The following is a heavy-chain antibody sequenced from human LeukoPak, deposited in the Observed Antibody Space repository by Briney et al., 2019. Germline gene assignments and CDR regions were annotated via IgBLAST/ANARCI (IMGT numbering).Heavy chain of an antibody. CDR2: TNTNTGNP. CDR1: GYTFTSYA. D-gene: IGHD1-26*01. V-gene: IGHV7-4-1*02. Sequence: ASVKVSCKASGYTFTSYAMNWVRQAPGQGLEWMGWTNTNTGNPTYAQGFTGRFVFSLDTSVSTAYLQISSLKAEDTAVYYCASRLRDFGSYRDYYYYGMDVWGQGTTVTVSS. J-gene: IGHJ6*02. CDR3: ASRLRDFGSYRDYYYYGMDV.